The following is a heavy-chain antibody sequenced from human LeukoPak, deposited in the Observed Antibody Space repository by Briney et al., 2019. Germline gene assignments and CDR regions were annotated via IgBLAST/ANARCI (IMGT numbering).Heavy chain of an antibody. Sequence: GGSLRLSCAASGYTFSTYWMSWVRQAPGKGLEWVANIKQDGSDKFYVDSVKGRFTISRDNAKNSMYLQMSSLRAEDTAIYYCARVLPVASRDYWGQGTLVTVSS. D-gene: IGHD2-2*01. CDR1: GYTFSTYW. CDR3: ARVLPVASRDY. CDR2: IKQDGSDK. V-gene: IGHV3-7*01. J-gene: IGHJ4*02.